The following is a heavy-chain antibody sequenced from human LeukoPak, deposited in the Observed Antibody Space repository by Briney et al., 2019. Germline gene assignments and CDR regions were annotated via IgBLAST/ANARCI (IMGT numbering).Heavy chain of an antibody. V-gene: IGHV1-2*02. CDR1: GYTFTGYY. CDR3: ARFTGNRYCSGGSCPGYMDV. Sequence: ASVKVSCKASGYTFTGYYMHWVRQAPGQGLEWMGWINPNSGGTNYAQKFQGRVTMTRDTSISTAYMELSRLRSDDTAVYYCARFTGNRYCSGGSCPGYMDVWGKGTTVTVSS. CDR2: INPNSGGT. D-gene: IGHD2-15*01. J-gene: IGHJ6*03.